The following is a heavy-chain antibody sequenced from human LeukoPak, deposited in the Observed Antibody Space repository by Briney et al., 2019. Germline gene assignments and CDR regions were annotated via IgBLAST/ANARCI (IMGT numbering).Heavy chain of an antibody. Sequence: PGGSLRLSCAASGFTFSSYAMSWVRQAPGKGLEWVANIKQDGSEKYYVDSVKGRFTVSRDNAKNSLYLQMNSLRAEDTAVYYCASGWSGPLLDAFDIWGQGTMVTVSS. V-gene: IGHV3-7*01. D-gene: IGHD3-3*01. CDR1: GFTFSSYA. J-gene: IGHJ3*02. CDR2: IKQDGSEK. CDR3: ASGWSGPLLDAFDI.